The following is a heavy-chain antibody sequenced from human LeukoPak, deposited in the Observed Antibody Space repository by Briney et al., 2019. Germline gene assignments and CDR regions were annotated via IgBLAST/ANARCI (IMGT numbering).Heavy chain of an antibody. V-gene: IGHV1-2*02. D-gene: IGHD3-22*01. J-gene: IGHJ4*02. CDR1: GYTFTGYC. CDR2: INPNSGGT. Sequence: ASVKVSCKASGYTFTGYCMHWVRQAPGQGLEWMGWINPNSGGTNYAQKSQGRVTMTRDTSISTAYMELSRLRSDDTAVYYCTSGGFDSSGYYYLDYWGQGTLVTVSS. CDR3: TSGGFDSSGYYYLDY.